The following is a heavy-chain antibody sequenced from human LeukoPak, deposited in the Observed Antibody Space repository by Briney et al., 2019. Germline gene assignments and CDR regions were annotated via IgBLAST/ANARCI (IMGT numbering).Heavy chain of an antibody. CDR3: ARGVLAPLDY. D-gene: IGHD5-12*01. J-gene: IGHJ4*02. CDR2: INHSGST. V-gene: IGHV4-34*01. Sequence: ASETLSLTCAVYGGSFSGYYWSWIRQPPGKGLEWIGEINHSGSTNYNPSLKSRVTISVDTSKNQFSLKLSSVTAADTAVYYCARGVLAPLDYWGQGTLVTVSS. CDR1: GGSFSGYY.